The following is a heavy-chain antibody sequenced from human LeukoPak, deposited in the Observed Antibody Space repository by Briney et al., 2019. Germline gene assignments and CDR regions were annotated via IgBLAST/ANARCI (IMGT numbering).Heavy chain of an antibody. Sequence: ASVKVSCKASGYTFTSYAMNWVRQAPGQGLEWMGWINTNTGNPTYAQGFTGRFVFSLDTSVSTAYLQISSLKAEDTAVYYCARYGEGPIPYAEYFQHWGQGTLVTVSS. CDR1: GYTFTSYA. CDR2: INTNTGNP. D-gene: IGHD4-17*01. CDR3: ARYGEGPIPYAEYFQH. J-gene: IGHJ1*01. V-gene: IGHV7-4-1*02.